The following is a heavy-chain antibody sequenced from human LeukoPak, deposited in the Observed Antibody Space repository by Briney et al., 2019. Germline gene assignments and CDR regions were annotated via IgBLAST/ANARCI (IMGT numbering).Heavy chain of an antibody. D-gene: IGHD3-10*01. Sequence: GGSLRLSCAGSEFTFSSYSMNWVRQAPGKGLEWVSSISGSSRDIYYADSVKGRFSISRDNAKNSLYLQMNSLRAEDTAVYYCARDLIYGSGEYWGQGTLVTVSS. V-gene: IGHV3-21*01. CDR2: ISGSSRDI. J-gene: IGHJ4*02. CDR3: ARDLIYGSGEY. CDR1: EFTFSSYS.